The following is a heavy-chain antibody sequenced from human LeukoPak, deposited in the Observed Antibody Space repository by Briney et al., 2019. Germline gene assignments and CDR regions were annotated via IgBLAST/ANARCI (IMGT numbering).Heavy chain of an antibody. CDR1: GFTFSSYW. Sequence: GGFLRLSCAASGFTFSSYWMSWVRQAPGKGLEWVANIKQDGSEKYYVDSVKGRFTISRDNAKNSLYLQMNSLRAEDTAVYYCARVGSGDSSGYYLFYYYYYMDVWGKGTTDTISS. D-gene: IGHD3-22*01. J-gene: IGHJ6*03. CDR3: ARVGSGDSSGYYLFYYYYYMDV. V-gene: IGHV3-7*01. CDR2: IKQDGSEK.